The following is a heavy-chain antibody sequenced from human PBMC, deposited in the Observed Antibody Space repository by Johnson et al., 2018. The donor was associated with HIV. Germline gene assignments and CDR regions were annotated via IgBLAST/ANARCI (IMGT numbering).Heavy chain of an antibody. Sequence: QVQLVESGGGVVQPGRSLRLSCAASGFTFRSYAMHWVRQAPGKGLEWVAVISYHGSNKYYADSVKGRFIISRDNSKNTLYLQMNSLRAEDMAVYYCARESYLSQAIDAFDIWGQGTMVTVSS. CDR2: ISYHGSNK. V-gene: IGHV3-30-3*01. J-gene: IGHJ3*02. D-gene: IGHD3-16*02. CDR3: ARESYLSQAIDAFDI. CDR1: GFTFRSYA.